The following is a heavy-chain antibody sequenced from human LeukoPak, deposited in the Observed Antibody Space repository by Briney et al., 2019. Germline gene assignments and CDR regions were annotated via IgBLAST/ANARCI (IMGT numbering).Heavy chain of an antibody. CDR1: GGTFSSYA. CDR2: IIPIFGTA. CDR3: ARDETGYSSGSLDY. D-gene: IGHD6-19*01. J-gene: IGHJ4*02. V-gene: IGHV1-69*05. Sequence: GASVKVSCKASGGTFSSYAISWVRQAPGQGLEWMGGIIPIFGTANYAQKFQGRVTITTDESTSTAYMELSSLRSEDTAVYYCARDETGYSSGSLDYWGQGTLVTVSS.